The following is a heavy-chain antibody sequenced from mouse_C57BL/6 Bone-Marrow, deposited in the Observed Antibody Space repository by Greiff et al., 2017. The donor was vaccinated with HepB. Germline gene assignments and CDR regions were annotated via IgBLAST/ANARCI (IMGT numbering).Heavy chain of an antibody. V-gene: IGHV1-82*01. Sequence: QVQLKESGPELVKPGASVKISCKASGYAFSSSWMNWVKQRTGKGLEWIGRIYPGDGDTNYNGKFKGKATLTADKSSSTAYMQLSSRTSEDSAVYFCAREERDYYYGSLYYFDYWGQGTTLTVSS. J-gene: IGHJ2*01. CDR2: IYPGDGDT. CDR3: AREERDYYYGSLYYFDY. CDR1: GYAFSSSW. D-gene: IGHD1-1*01.